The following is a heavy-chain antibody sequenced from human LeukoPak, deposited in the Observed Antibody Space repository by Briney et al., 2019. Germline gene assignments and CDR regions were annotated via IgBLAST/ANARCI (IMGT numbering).Heavy chain of an antibody. CDR3: ARGEPSCSSTSCYFFYFDY. CDR2: IIPIFGTA. CDR1: GGTFSSYA. J-gene: IGHJ4*02. V-gene: IGHV1-69*13. Sequence: SVKVSCKASGGTFSSYAISWVQQAPGQGLEWMGGIIPIFGTANYAQKFQGRVTITADESTSTAYMELSSLRSEDTAVYYCARGEPSCSSTSCYFFYFDYWGQGTLVTVSS. D-gene: IGHD2-2*01.